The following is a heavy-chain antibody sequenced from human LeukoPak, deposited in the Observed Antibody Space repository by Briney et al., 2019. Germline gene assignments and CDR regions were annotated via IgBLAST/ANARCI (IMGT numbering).Heavy chain of an antibody. V-gene: IGHV3-9*01. D-gene: IGHD3-22*01. Sequence: PGGSLRLSCSASGFTFDDYAMHWVRQAPGKGLEWVSGISWNSGSIGYADSVKGRFTISRDNAKNSLYLQMNSLRAEDTALYYCAKDGYYSHDAFDIWGQGTMVTVSS. J-gene: IGHJ3*02. CDR1: GFTFDDYA. CDR3: AKDGYYSHDAFDI. CDR2: ISWNSGSI.